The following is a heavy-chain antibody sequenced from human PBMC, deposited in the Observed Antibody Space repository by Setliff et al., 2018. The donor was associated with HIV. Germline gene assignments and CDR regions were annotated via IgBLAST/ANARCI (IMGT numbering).Heavy chain of an antibody. D-gene: IGHD3-9*01. Sequence: GGSLRLSCLASGFTFTGLTFTDYNMNWVRQAPGKGLEWVSYISSSNSIYFVDSVKGRFTISRDNAKSSLYLQMNSLRAEDTAVYYCAREGLGSEYFDYWGQGTLVTVSS. CDR2: ISSSNSI. V-gene: IGHV3-48*04. CDR1: GFTFTGLTFTDYN. J-gene: IGHJ4*02. CDR3: AREGLGSEYFDY.